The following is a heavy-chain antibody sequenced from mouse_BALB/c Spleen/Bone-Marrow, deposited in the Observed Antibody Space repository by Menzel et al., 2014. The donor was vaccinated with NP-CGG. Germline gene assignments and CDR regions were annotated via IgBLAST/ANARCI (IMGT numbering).Heavy chain of an antibody. V-gene: IGHV14-3*02. CDR2: IDPANGNT. CDR3: AGGLLQYYYAMDY. D-gene: IGHD2-3*01. J-gene: IGHJ4*01. CDR1: GFNIKDTY. Sequence: EVQLQQSGAELVKPGASVKLSCTASGFNIKDTYMHWVKQRPEQGLEWIGRIDPANGNTKYDPKFQGKATITADTSSNTAYLQLSSLTSEDTAVYYCAGGLLQYYYAMDYWGQRTSVTVSS.